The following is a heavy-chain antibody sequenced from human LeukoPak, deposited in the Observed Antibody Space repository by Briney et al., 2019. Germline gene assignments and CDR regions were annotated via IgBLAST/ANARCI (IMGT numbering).Heavy chain of an antibody. D-gene: IGHD3-3*01. Sequence: SETLSLTCAVYGGSFSGYYWSWIRQPPGKGLEWIGYIYYSGSTNYNPSLKSRVTISVDTSKNQFSLKLSSVTAADTAVYYCARHYYDFWSGYHWFDPWGQGTLVTVSS. V-gene: IGHV4-59*08. CDR1: GGSFSGYY. J-gene: IGHJ5*02. CDR3: ARHYYDFWSGYHWFDP. CDR2: IYYSGST.